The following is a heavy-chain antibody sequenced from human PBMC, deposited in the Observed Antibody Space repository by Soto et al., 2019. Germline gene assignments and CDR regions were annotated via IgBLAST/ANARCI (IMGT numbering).Heavy chain of an antibody. Sequence: GGSLRLSCAASGFAFSSHPMSWVRQAPEKGLEWVAGISDGGDLTYNADSVRGRFTISRDNSRNTLYLQMNSLRAEDTAVYYCARRVIGSSRAFDIWGQGTMGTV. CDR3: ARRVIGSSRAFDI. V-gene: IGHV3-23*01. J-gene: IGHJ3*02. D-gene: IGHD3-10*01. CDR1: GFAFSSHP. CDR2: ISDGGDLT.